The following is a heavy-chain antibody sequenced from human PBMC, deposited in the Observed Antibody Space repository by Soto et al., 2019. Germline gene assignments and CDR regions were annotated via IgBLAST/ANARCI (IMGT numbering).Heavy chain of an antibody. Sequence: PGVSLGLSIPDSGFTVSDYYVSWIRQAPGKGLEWVSYISSSGSIIYYADSVKGRFTISRDNAKNSLYLQMNSLRAEDTAVYYCARDLGYYASDGYFDYWGQGTLVTVSS. CDR1: GFTVSDYY. CDR3: ARDLGYYASDGYFDY. D-gene: IGHD3-22*01. V-gene: IGHV3-11*01. J-gene: IGHJ4*02. CDR2: ISSSGSII.